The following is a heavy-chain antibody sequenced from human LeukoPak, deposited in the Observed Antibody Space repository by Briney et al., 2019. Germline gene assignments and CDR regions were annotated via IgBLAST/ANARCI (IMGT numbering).Heavy chain of an antibody. CDR1: GGSFSGYY. CDR2: INHSGST. D-gene: IGHD3-10*01. Sequence: PSETLSLTCAVYGGSFSGYYWSWIRQPPGKGLEWIGEINHSGSTNYNPSLKSRVTISVDTSKNQFSLKLSSVTAADTAVYYCARGPRARGRFGTYAFDIWGQGTMVTVSS. J-gene: IGHJ3*02. CDR3: ARGPRARGRFGTYAFDI. V-gene: IGHV4-34*01.